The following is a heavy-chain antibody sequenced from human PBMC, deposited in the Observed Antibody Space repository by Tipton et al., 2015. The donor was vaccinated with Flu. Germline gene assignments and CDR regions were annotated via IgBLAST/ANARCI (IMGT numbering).Heavy chain of an antibody. CDR3: VRADIRLGGFEL. CDR1: GFSFRSHE. D-gene: IGHD3-16*01. J-gene: IGHJ4*03. V-gene: IGHV3-48*03. CDR2: ISSGGFAI. Sequence: SLRLSCVGSGFSFRSHEMNWVRQAPGRGLEWISSISSGGFAIYSTDSVNGRFTISRDNAKNSVFLEAHNLRVEDTAVYYCVRADIRLGGFELWGQGTLVTVS.